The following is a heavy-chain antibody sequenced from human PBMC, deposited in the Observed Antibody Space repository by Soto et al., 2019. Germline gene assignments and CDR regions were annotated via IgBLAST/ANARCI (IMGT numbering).Heavy chain of an antibody. CDR3: ARSEGIQLWLSRLDY. D-gene: IGHD5-18*01. J-gene: IGHJ4*02. CDR2: IHYTGST. Sequence: QVHLQESGPGLVKPSQTLALTCAVSGASISISGYYWTWIRQHPGKGLEWIGYIHYTGSTYYNPSLKSRVSISVDTSKNQFSLNLSSVIAADTAVYYCARSEGIQLWLSRLDYWGRGTLVTV. CDR1: GASISISGYY. V-gene: IGHV4-31*11.